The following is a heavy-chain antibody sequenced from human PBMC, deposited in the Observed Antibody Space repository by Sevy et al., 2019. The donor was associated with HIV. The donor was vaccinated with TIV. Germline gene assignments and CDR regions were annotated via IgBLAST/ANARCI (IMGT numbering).Heavy chain of an antibody. CDR1: GFTLYSYW. V-gene: IGHV3-7*01. J-gene: IGHJ4*02. Sequence: GGSLRLSCAASGFTLYSYWMSWVRQAPGKGPEWVANINQDGSDKYYVDSVKGRLTISRDNAKNVLYLQMNSLRAEDTAVYYCARYGALDYWGRGTLVTVSS. CDR2: INQDGSDK. CDR3: ARYGALDY. D-gene: IGHD3-10*01.